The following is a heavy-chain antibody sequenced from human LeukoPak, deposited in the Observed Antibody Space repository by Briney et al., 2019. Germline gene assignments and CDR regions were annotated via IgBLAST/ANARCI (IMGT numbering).Heavy chain of an antibody. CDR1: GYTFTGYY. CDR3: ARDNAGSFSNWFDP. J-gene: IGHJ5*02. CDR2: INPNSGGT. D-gene: IGHD3-10*01. Sequence: ASVKVSCKASGYTFTGYYMHWVRQAPGQGLEWMGWINPNSGGTNYAQKFQGRVTITRDTSASTAYMELSSLRSEDMAVYYCARDNAGSFSNWFDPWGQGTLVTVSS. V-gene: IGHV1-2*02.